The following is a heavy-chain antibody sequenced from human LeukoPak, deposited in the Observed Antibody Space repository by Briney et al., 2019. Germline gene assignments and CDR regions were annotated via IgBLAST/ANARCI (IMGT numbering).Heavy chain of an antibody. CDR3: ARLGYCSSASCGPLDY. Sequence: SETLSLTCTVSGGSISSSGYYWGWIRQPPGKGLEWIRNIYYSGSTYYNPSLKSRVTISVDTSKNHFSLKLNSVTAADTALYYCARLGYCSSASCGPLDYWGQGTLVTVSS. CDR1: GGSISSSGYY. D-gene: IGHD2-2*01. V-gene: IGHV4-39*02. J-gene: IGHJ4*02. CDR2: IYYSGST.